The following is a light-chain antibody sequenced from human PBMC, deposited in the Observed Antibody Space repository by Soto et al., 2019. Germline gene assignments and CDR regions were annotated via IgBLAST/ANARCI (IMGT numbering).Light chain of an antibody. CDR3: QQYGSSPPIT. CDR2: GAS. Sequence: EILMTQSPSTLSVSPGARSNLSCRASQSVRSNLAWYQQKPGQAPRLLIYGASSRATGIPDRFSGSGSGTDFTLTITRLEPEDFAVYYCQQYGSSPPITFGQGTRLEIK. J-gene: IGKJ5*01. CDR1: QSVRSN. V-gene: IGKV3-20*01.